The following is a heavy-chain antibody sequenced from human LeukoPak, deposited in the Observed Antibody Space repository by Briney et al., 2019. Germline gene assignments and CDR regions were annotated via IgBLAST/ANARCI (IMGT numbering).Heavy chain of an antibody. J-gene: IGHJ4*02. Sequence: PGGSLRLSCAASGFTFSSYWMSWVGQAPGKGLEWVANIKQDGSEKYCVDSVKGRFTIPRDNAKNSLFLQMNSLAADDTAVYYCARRQWLALDYWGQGTLVTVSS. D-gene: IGHD6-19*01. V-gene: IGHV3-7*01. CDR1: GFTFSSYW. CDR3: ARRQWLALDY. CDR2: IKQDGSEK.